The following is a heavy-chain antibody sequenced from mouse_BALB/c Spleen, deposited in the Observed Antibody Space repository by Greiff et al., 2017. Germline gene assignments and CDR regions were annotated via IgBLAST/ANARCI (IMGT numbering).Heavy chain of an antibody. V-gene: IGHV1S41*01. J-gene: IGHJ4*01. CDR3: ARQPDYAMDY. CDR1: GYTFTSYW. CDR2: IAPGSGST. Sequence: DLVKPGASVKLSCKASGYTFTSYWINWIKQRPGQGLEWIGRIAPGSGSTYYNEMFKGKATLTVDTSSSTAYIQLSSLSSEDSAVYFCARQPDYAMDYWGQGTAVTVSS.